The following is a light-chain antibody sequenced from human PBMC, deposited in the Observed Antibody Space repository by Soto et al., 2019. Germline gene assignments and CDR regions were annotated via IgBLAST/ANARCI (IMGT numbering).Light chain of an antibody. CDR1: SSDVGGYKY. CDR3: ASYTSSSTSVI. V-gene: IGLV2-14*01. CDR2: EVS. Sequence: QSVLTQPASVSGSPGQSITISCTGTSSDVGGYKYVSWYQQHPDKAPKLIIFEVSNRPSGISSRFSGSKSGNTASLTSSGLQAEDEADYYCASYTSSSTSVIFGSGTKLTVL. J-gene: IGLJ2*01.